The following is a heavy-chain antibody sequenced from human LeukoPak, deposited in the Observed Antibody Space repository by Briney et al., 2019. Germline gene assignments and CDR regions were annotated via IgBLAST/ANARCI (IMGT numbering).Heavy chain of an antibody. Sequence: GASVKVSCKVSGYTLTELSMHWVRQAPGKGLEWMGGFDPEDGETTYAQKFQGRVTMTEDTSTDTAYMELSSLRSEDTAVYYCATARGYSYGTDAFDIWGQGTMVTVSS. J-gene: IGHJ3*02. D-gene: IGHD5-18*01. CDR1: GYTLTELS. CDR2: FDPEDGET. V-gene: IGHV1-24*01. CDR3: ATARGYSYGTDAFDI.